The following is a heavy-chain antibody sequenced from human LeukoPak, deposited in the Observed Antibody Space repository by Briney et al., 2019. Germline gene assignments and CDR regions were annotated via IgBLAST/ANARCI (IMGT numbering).Heavy chain of an antibody. D-gene: IGHD2/OR15-2a*01. V-gene: IGHV5-51*01. J-gene: IGHJ4*02. CDR1: GYNFTNYW. CDR2: IYPHDSHT. CDR3: ANGNNFDY. Sequence: GESLKISCRGFGYNFTNYWIGWVRQMPAKGLEWMGVIYPHDSHTSYSPSFQGQVTISADKSISTAYLQWSSLKASDTAMYYCANGNNFDYWGQGTLVTVSS.